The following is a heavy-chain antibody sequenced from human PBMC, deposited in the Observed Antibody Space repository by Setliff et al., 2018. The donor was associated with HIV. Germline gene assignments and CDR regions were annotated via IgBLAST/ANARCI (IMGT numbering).Heavy chain of an antibody. D-gene: IGHD5-12*01. CDR1: GDSIFTSTYY. V-gene: IGHV4-39*01. J-gene: IGHJ5*02. CDR2: IYYSGNT. CDR3: ARLGRPYSGQGWFDP. Sequence: SETLSLTCSVSGDSIFTSTYYWGWIRQPPGKRLEWIGSIYYSGNTYYNPSLKSRVTISVDTSKNQFFLNLSSVTATDSAVYSCARLGRPYSGQGWFDPWGQGTLVTVSS.